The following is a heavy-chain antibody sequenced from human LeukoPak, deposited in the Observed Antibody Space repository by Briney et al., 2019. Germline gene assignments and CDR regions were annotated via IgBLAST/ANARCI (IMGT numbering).Heavy chain of an antibody. J-gene: IGHJ6*03. V-gene: IGHV1-8*01. CDR2: MNPNSGNT. D-gene: IGHD6-19*01. CDR1: GYTFTSYE. CDR3: ARGPWLGDYYYYMDV. Sequence: ASVKVSCKASGYTFTSYEINWVRQATGQGLEGIGWMNPNSGNTGYAQKFQGRVTMTRNTSISTAYMELSSLRSEDTAVYYCARGPWLGDYYYYMDVWGKGTTVTVSS.